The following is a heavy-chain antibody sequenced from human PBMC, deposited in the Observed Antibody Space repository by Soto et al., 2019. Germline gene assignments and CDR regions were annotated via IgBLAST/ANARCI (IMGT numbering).Heavy chain of an antibody. D-gene: IGHD2-2*02. CDR3: GREDYTASSGFDP. V-gene: IGHV4-59*11. CDR1: GRSITSHY. Sequence: SETLSLTCSVSGRSITSHYWTWIRQPPGKGLEWIGSIFYRGSTNYNPSLQSRVTTSIDRSTNQFSLRLNFLTAADTAVYYWGREDYTASSGFDPWGQGTLVTVPS. CDR2: IFYRGST. J-gene: IGHJ5*02.